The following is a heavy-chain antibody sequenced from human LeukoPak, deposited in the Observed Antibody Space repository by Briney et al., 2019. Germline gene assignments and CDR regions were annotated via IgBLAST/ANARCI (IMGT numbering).Heavy chain of an antibody. CDR2: ISAYNGDT. CDR3: ARGMEIAASNWFDP. V-gene: IGHV1-18*01. J-gene: IGHJ5*02. CDR1: GYSFTSYG. D-gene: IGHD6-25*01. Sequence: ASVKASCKASGYSFTSYGFNWVRQAPGRGLEWMGWISAYNGDTNYAQTFQGRVTLTTDTSTSTAYMELTSLRSGDTAVYYSARGMEIAASNWFDPWGQGTLVTVSS.